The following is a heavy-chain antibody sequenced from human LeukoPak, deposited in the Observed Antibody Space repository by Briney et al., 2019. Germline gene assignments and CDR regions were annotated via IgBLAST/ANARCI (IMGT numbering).Heavy chain of an antibody. Sequence: PSETLSLTCTVSGYSISSGYYWGWIRQPPGKGLERIGSIYHSGSTYYNPSLKSRVTISVDTSKNQFSLKLSSVTAADTAVYYCARYQGIVATYYFDYWGQGTLVTVSS. D-gene: IGHD5-12*01. V-gene: IGHV4-38-2*02. CDR2: IYHSGST. J-gene: IGHJ4*02. CDR1: GYSISSGYY. CDR3: ARYQGIVATYYFDY.